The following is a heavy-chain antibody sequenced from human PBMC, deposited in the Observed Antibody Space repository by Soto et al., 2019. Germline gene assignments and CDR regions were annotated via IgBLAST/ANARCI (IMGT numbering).Heavy chain of an antibody. J-gene: IGHJ5*02. D-gene: IGHD3-10*01. CDR3: ARDRHFASGGANWFDP. V-gene: IGHV1-18*01. CDR2: ITAYNGQK. Sequence: GASVKVSCKASGYTFTSYGISWVRQAPGQGLEWMGLITAYNGQKTYAQKFQGRVTMTTDTSTGTAYMELRTLRSDDTAVYYCARDRHFASGGANWFDPWGQGTLVTVSS. CDR1: GYTFTSYG.